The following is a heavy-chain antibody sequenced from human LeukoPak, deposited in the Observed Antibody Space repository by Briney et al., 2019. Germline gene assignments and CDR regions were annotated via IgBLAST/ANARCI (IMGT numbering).Heavy chain of an antibody. D-gene: IGHD2-2*01. Sequence: SLRLSCAASGFTFSSYAMHWVRQAPGKGLEWVAVISYDGSNKYYADSVKGRFTISRDNSKNTLYLQMNSLRAEDTAVYYCAREAREYCSSTSCYDGFNNWFDPWGQGTLVTVSS. V-gene: IGHV3-30-3*01. CDR2: ISYDGSNK. CDR1: GFTFSSYA. J-gene: IGHJ5*02. CDR3: AREAREYCSSTSCYDGFNNWFDP.